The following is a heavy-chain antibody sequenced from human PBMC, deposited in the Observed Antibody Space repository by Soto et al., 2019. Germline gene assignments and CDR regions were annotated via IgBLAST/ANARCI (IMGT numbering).Heavy chain of an antibody. D-gene: IGHD3-22*01. Sequence: GGSLRLSCAASGFTFSSYAMHWVRQAPGKGLEWVAVISYDGSNKYYADSVKGRFTISRDNSKNTLYLQMNSLRAEDTAVYYCARGGYYYDSSGPFDYWGQGTLVTV. CDR1: GFTFSSYA. J-gene: IGHJ4*02. CDR3: ARGGYYYDSSGPFDY. CDR2: ISYDGSNK. V-gene: IGHV3-30-3*01.